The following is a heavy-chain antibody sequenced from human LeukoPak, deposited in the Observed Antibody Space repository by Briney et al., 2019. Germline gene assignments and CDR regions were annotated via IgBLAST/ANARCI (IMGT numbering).Heavy chain of an antibody. V-gene: IGHV3-53*01. CDR2: LYSGGTT. Sequence: GGSLRLSCAASGFTVSSHSMSWVRQAPEMGLEWVSVLYSGGTTYYADSVKGRFTISRDNSKNTLYLQMDSLRAEDTAVYYCAREPGTDYRKYYFDYWGQGTLVTVSP. CDR1: GFTVSSHS. D-gene: IGHD1-14*01. CDR3: AREPGTDYRKYYFDY. J-gene: IGHJ4*02.